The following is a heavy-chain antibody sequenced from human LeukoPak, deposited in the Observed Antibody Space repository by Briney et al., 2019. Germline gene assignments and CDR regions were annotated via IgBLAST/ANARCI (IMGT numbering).Heavy chain of an antibody. Sequence: ASVKVSCKASGYTFTGYYMHWVRQAPGRGLEWMGWINPNSGGTNYAQKFQGRVTMTRDTSISTAYMELSRLRSDDTAVYYCAREDYDSSGYYGPLDYWGQGTLVTVSS. J-gene: IGHJ4*02. CDR3: AREDYDSSGYYGPLDY. CDR1: GYTFTGYY. CDR2: INPNSGGT. V-gene: IGHV1-2*02. D-gene: IGHD3-22*01.